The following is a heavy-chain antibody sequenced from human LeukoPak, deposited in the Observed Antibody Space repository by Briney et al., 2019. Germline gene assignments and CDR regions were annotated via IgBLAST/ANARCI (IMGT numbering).Heavy chain of an antibody. Sequence: GGSLRLSCAASGFTFSTYVMSWVRQAPGKGLEWVSSISSSSSYIYYADSVKGRFTISRDNAKNSLYLQMNSLRAEDTAVYYCARRYDFWSGYPAFDYWGQGTLVTVSS. V-gene: IGHV3-21*01. CDR2: ISSSSSYI. CDR3: ARRYDFWSGYPAFDY. CDR1: GFTFSTYV. J-gene: IGHJ4*02. D-gene: IGHD3-3*01.